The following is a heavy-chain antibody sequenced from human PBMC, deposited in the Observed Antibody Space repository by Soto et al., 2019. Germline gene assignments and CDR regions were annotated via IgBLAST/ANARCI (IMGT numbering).Heavy chain of an antibody. V-gene: IGHV4-30-4*01. J-gene: IGHJ4*02. D-gene: IGHD3-22*01. Sequence: QVQLQESGPGLVKPSQTLSLTCTVSGGSISSGDYYWSWFRQPPGKGLEWIGYIHYSGSTYYNPSLKSRVTISVDTSKNQFSLKLTSVTAADTAVYYCARVDTIILGMFEYWGQGTLVTVSS. CDR1: GGSISSGDYY. CDR3: ARVDTIILGMFEY. CDR2: IHYSGST.